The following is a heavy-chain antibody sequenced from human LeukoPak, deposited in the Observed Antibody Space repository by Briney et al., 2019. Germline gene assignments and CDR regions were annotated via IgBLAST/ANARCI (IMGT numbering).Heavy chain of an antibody. D-gene: IGHD6-19*01. V-gene: IGHV3-11*01. J-gene: IGHJ4*02. CDR3: GRGAIAVAGTLLDY. CDR1: GFTFSDYY. CDR2: NSSSGSTI. Sequence: GGSLRLSCAASGFTFSDYYMSWIRQAPGKGLEWVSYNSSSGSTIYYADSVKGRFTISRDNAKNSLYLQMNSLRAEDTAVYYCGRGAIAVAGTLLDYWGQGTLVTVSS.